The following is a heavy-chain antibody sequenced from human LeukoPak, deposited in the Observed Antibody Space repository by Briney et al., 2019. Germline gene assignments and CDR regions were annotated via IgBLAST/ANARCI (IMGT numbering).Heavy chain of an antibody. CDR3: ARLLSASGSMNFDY. D-gene: IGHD3-10*01. CDR2: IFYSGTT. Sequence: SETLSLTCTVSGGSISSYYWSWIRQPPGKGLEWIGFIFYSGTTNYNPSLKSRVTISVDTSKNQFSLKLSSVTAADTAVYYCARLLSASGSMNFDYWGQGTLVTVSS. V-gene: IGHV4-59*01. CDR1: GGSISSYY. J-gene: IGHJ4*02.